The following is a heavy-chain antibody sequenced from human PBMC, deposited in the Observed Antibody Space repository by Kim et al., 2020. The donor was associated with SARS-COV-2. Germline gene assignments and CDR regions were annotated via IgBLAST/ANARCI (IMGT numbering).Heavy chain of an antibody. Sequence: SETLSLTCTVSGGSISSGGYYWIWIRQHPGKCLAWIGYIYYSGSTYYNPSLKSRVTISVDTSKNQFSLKLSSVTAADTAVYYCAGVPSGSLYYFDYWGQGILVTVSS. V-gene: IGHV4-31*03. CDR2: IYYSGST. CDR1: GGSISSGGYY. J-gene: IGHJ4*02. D-gene: IGHD3-10*01. CDR3: AGVPSGSLYYFDY.